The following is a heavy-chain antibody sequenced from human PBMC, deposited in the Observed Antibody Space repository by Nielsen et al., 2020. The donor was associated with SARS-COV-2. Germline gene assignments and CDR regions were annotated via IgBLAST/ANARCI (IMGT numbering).Heavy chain of an antibody. CDR3: AKTLSSSWSDAFDI. J-gene: IGHJ3*02. CDR2: IKPDGSEK. Sequence: GESLKISCAASGFTFSNYWMSWVRQAPRKGLEWVANIKPDGSEKRYVDSVKGRLTISRDNAKNSLYLQMNSLRAEDTAVYYCAKTLSSSWSDAFDIWGQGTMVTVSS. D-gene: IGHD6-13*01. V-gene: IGHV3-7*03. CDR1: GFTFSNYW.